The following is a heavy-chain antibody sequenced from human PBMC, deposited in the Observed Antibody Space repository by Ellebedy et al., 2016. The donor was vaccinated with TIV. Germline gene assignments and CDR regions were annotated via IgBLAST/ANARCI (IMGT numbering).Heavy chain of an antibody. Sequence: AASVTVSCKVSGYTLTELSIHWVRQAPGKGLEWMGGFDSEDGETTNAQKFQGRVTMTEDTSTDTAYMELSSLRSEDTAVYYCATDLRYCTNGVCFKRFDAFDIWGQGTMVTGSS. CDR2: FDSEDGET. D-gene: IGHD2-8*01. CDR3: ATDLRYCTNGVCFKRFDAFDI. J-gene: IGHJ3*02. V-gene: IGHV1-24*01. CDR1: GYTLTELS.